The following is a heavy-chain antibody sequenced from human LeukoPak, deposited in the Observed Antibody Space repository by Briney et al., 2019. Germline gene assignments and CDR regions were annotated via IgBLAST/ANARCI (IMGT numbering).Heavy chain of an antibody. D-gene: IGHD1-26*01. J-gene: IGHJ4*02. Sequence: PGGSLRLSCAGSGFTFSNYEMNWVRQAPGKGLEWVSFISSSGSTEYYADSVKGRFTISRDNSKNTLYLQMNSLRAEDTAVYYCAKDIGRRYFDYWGQGTLVTVSS. CDR1: GFTFSNYE. V-gene: IGHV3-23*01. CDR3: AKDIGRRYFDY. CDR2: ISSSGSTE.